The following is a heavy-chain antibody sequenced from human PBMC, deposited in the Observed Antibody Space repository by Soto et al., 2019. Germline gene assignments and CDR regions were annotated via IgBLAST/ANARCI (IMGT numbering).Heavy chain of an antibody. Sequence: ASVKVSCKASGYTFTSYDINWVRQATGQGLEWMGWMNPNSGNTGYAQKFQGRVTMTRNTSISTAYMELSSLRSEDTAVYYCARGEEADCSSTSCYGFDFDYWGQGTLVTVSS. D-gene: IGHD2-2*01. CDR1: GYTFTSYD. CDR3: ARGEEADCSSTSCYGFDFDY. J-gene: IGHJ4*02. CDR2: MNPNSGNT. V-gene: IGHV1-8*01.